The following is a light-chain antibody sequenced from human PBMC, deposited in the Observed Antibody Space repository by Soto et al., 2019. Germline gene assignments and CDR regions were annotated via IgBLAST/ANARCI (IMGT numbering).Light chain of an antibody. Sequence: EIVMTQAPATLSVSRGERATLSCRASQRIDSNLAWSQQKPCQAPRLLISASSTRATGIPARFTGRGSGTEFTLSITSVQSEASAVYYCQQYNHWPSFGQGNKVEIK. J-gene: IGKJ1*01. CDR1: QRIDSN. CDR3: QQYNHWPS. V-gene: IGKV3D-15*01. CDR2: ASS.